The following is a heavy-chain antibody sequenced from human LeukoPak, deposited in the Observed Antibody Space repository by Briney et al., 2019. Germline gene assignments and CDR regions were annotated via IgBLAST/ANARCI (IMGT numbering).Heavy chain of an antibody. V-gene: IGHV3-23*01. Sequence: GRSLRLSHAASGYTLNRYDQMGARHASAKGLEWVSAITGSGGSAYYADSVKSRWTIARENSKTRVYLQMHSLRAEDTALYYCAKEDRTYDGMDVWGQGTTATVSS. J-gene: IGHJ6*02. CDR1: GYTLNRYD. D-gene: IGHD1-14*01. CDR2: ITGSGGSA. CDR3: AKEDRTYDGMDV.